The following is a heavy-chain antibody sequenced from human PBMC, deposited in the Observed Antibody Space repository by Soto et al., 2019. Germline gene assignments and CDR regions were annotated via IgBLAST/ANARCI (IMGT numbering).Heavy chain of an antibody. J-gene: IGHJ4*02. Sequence: QVQLVESGGGVVQPGRSLRLSCAASGFTFSSYGMPWVRQAPGKGLEWVAVISYDGSNKYYADSVKGRFTISRDNSKNTLYLQMNSLRAEDTAVYYCAKDQDYYDSSGYYPAIDYWGQRTLVTVSS. CDR2: ISYDGSNK. CDR1: GFTFSSYG. CDR3: AKDQDYYDSSGYYPAIDY. D-gene: IGHD3-22*01. V-gene: IGHV3-30*18.